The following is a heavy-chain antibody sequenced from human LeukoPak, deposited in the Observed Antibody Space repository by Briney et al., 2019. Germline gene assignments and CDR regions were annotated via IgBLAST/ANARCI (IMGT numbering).Heavy chain of an antibody. CDR2: ISYDGSNK. CDR3: ARMAFGAFDI. CDR1: GFTFSSYA. Sequence: GGSLRLSCAASGFTFSSYAMHWVRQAPGKGLEWVAVISYDGSNKYYADSVKGRFTISRDNSKNTLYLQMNSLRAEDTAVYYCARMAFGAFDIWGQGTMVTVSS. D-gene: IGHD3-3*01. J-gene: IGHJ3*02. V-gene: IGHV3-30-3*01.